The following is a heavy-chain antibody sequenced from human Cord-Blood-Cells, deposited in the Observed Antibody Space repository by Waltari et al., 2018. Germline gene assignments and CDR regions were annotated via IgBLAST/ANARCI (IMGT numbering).Heavy chain of an antibody. CDR2: INPNSGGT. V-gene: IGHV1-2*04. J-gene: IGHJ3*02. CDR1: GYTVTGYY. D-gene: IGHD1-7*01. CDR3: ARGPPTNWNYHYAFDI. Sequence: QVQLVQSGAEVKKPGASVKVSCKASGYTVTGYYMHWVRQAPGQGLEWMGWINPNSGGTNYAQKFQGWVTMTRDTSISTAYMELSRLRSDDTAVYYCARGPPTNWNYHYAFDIWGQGTMVTVSS.